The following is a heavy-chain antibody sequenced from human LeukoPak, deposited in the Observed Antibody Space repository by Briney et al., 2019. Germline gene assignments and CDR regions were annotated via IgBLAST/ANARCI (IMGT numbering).Heavy chain of an antibody. V-gene: IGHV4-4*07. CDR2: IYTSGST. Sequence: TSETLSLTCTASGGSISSYYWSWIRQPAGKGLEWIGRIYTSGSTNYNPSLKSRVTMSVDTSKNQFSLKLSSVTAADTAVYYCARDRVLGSLYYYYYMDVWGKGTTVTISS. D-gene: IGHD4/OR15-4a*01. J-gene: IGHJ6*03. CDR3: ARDRVLGSLYYYYYMDV. CDR1: GGSISSYY.